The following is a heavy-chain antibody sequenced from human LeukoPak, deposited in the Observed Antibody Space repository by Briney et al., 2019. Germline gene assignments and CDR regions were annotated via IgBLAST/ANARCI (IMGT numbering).Heavy chain of an antibody. CDR2: IYYSGST. V-gene: IGHV4-39*01. CDR3: ASLYSSGWYRVDY. Sequence: SETLSLTCTVSGVSISSSSYYWGWIRQPPGKGLEWIGSIYYSGSTYYNPSLKSRVTISVDTSKNQFSLKLSSVTAADTAVYYCASLYSSGWYRVDYWGQGTLVTVSS. CDR1: GVSISSSSYY. D-gene: IGHD6-19*01. J-gene: IGHJ4*02.